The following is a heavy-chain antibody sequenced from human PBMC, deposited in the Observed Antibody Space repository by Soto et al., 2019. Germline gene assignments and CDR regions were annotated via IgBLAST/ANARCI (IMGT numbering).Heavy chain of an antibody. CDR2: INPTGGST. Sequence: QVQLVQSGAEVKKPGASVKVSCKASGYTFSNYYMNWVRQAPGQGLEWMGIINPTGGSTSYAQKFHGRVTMTRDTSTSTVYMELSSLRSYDTALYYCARGISDSSGLDYWGQGTLVTVSS. CDR3: ARGISDSSGLDY. D-gene: IGHD6-19*01. J-gene: IGHJ4*02. V-gene: IGHV1-46*01. CDR1: GYTFSNYY.